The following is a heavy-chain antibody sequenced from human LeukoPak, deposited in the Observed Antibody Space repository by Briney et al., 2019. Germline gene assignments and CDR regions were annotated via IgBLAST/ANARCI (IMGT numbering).Heavy chain of an antibody. CDR1: GGSFSGYY. CDR3: ARGRRIAAAGTPLGDY. CDR2: INHNGST. Sequence: PSETLSLTCAVYGGSFSGYYWSWIRQPPGKGLEWIGEINHNGSTNYNPSLKSRVTISVDTSKNQFSLKLSSVTAADTAVYYCARGRRIAAAGTPLGDYWGQGTLVTVSS. V-gene: IGHV4-34*01. D-gene: IGHD6-13*01. J-gene: IGHJ4*02.